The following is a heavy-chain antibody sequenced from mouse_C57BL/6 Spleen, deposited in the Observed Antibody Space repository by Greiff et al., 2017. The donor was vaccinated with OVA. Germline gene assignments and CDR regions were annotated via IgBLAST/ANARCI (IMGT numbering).Heavy chain of an antibody. V-gene: IGHV1-64*01. CDR3: ARPYYGCGFAY. J-gene: IGHJ3*01. Sequence: VQLQQPGAELVKPGASVKLSCKASGYTFTSYWMHWVKQRPGQGLEWIGMIHPNSGSTNYNEKFKSKATLTVDKSSSTAYMQLSSLTSEDSAVYYCARPYYGCGFAYWGQGTLVTVSA. CDR1: GYTFTSYW. D-gene: IGHD2-9*01. CDR2: IHPNSGST.